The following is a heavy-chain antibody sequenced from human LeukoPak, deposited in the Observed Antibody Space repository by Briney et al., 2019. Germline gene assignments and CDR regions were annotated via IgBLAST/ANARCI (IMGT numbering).Heavy chain of an antibody. J-gene: IGHJ4*02. Sequence: GGSLRLSCAASGFTFSSYEMNWVRQAPGKGLEWASYISSSGSTIYYADSVKGRFTISRDNAKNSLYLQMNSLRAEDTAVYYCARDLGNYFDYWGQGTLVTVSS. CDR2: ISSSGSTI. V-gene: IGHV3-48*03. CDR3: ARDLGNYFDY. CDR1: GFTFSSYE.